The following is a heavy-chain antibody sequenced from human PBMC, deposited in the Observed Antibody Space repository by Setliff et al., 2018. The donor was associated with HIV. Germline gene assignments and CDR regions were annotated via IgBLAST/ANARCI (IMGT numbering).Heavy chain of an antibody. J-gene: IGHJ1*01. V-gene: IGHV1-18*01. D-gene: IGHD3-22*01. CDR3: ARDLYHHDSTVIPFQH. CDR2: ISTFNGNT. Sequence: GASVKVSCKASGYTFTSYGISWVRQAPGQGLEWMGSISTFNGNTHYVRKLQDRITMATDTSTSTVYMELRSLTSDDTAVYYCARDLYHHDSTVIPFQHWGQGTLVTVSS. CDR1: GYTFTSYG.